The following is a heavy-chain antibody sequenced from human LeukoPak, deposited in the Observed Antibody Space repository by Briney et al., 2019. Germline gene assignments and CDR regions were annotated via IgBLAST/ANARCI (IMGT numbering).Heavy chain of an antibody. CDR3: ARDFRTQLDGYSPPYHFDY. Sequence: GGSLRLSGAAYGFTFITHSVGWVGQAPGKGLEWVSSFISGSSHIYYADSVKGRITIYRDNANNSLFLQMNNLRAEDTAVYYGARDFRTQLDGYSPPYHFDYWGQGALVTVSS. CDR2: FISGSSHI. V-gene: IGHV3-21*01. J-gene: IGHJ4*02. D-gene: IGHD5-24*01. CDR1: GFTFITHS.